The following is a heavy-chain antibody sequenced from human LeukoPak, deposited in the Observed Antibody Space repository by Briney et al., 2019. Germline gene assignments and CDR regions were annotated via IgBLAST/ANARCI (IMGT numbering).Heavy chain of an antibody. CDR2: IYHSGST. J-gene: IGHJ5*02. CDR3: ARGGNYWPQWWFDP. V-gene: IGHV4-34*01. Sequence: SETLSLTCAVYVGSFNDYYWSWIRQPPGKGLEWIGEIYHSGSTNYNPSLKSRVTISVDKSKNQFSLKLSSVTAADTAVYYCARGGNYWPQWWFDPWGRGTLVSVSS. CDR1: VGSFNDYY. D-gene: IGHD1-26*01.